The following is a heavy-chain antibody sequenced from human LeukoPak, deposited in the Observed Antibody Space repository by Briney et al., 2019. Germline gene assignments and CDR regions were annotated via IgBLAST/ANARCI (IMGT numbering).Heavy chain of an antibody. J-gene: IGHJ4*02. Sequence: PGGSLRLSCAASGFTFSSYSMNWVRQAPGKGLEWVSSISSSSSYIYYADSVKGRFTISRDNAKNSLYLQMNSLRAEDTAVYYCARARSSSADFDYWGQGTLVTVPS. D-gene: IGHD6-6*01. CDR2: ISSSSSYI. CDR3: ARARSSSADFDY. CDR1: GFTFSSYS. V-gene: IGHV3-21*01.